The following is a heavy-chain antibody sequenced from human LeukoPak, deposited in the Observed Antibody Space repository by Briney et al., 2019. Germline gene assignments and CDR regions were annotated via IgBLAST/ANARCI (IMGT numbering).Heavy chain of an antibody. Sequence: GGSLRLSCAASGFTVSRNHMSWIRQAPGEGLEWVSVIYSGGSAYYADSVEGRFTISRDNSKNTLYLQMNSLRADDTAVYYCAREDPIVYWGQGTLVTVSS. CDR2: IYSGGSA. D-gene: IGHD3-16*02. CDR3: AREDPIVY. CDR1: GFTVSRNH. V-gene: IGHV3-66*02. J-gene: IGHJ4*02.